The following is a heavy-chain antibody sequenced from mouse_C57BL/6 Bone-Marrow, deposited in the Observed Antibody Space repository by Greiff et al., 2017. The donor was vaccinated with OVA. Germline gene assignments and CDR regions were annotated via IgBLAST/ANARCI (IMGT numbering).Heavy chain of an antibody. V-gene: IGHV1-72*01. D-gene: IGHD1-1*01. CDR2: IDPNSGGT. Sequence: QVQLQQPGAELVKPGASVKLSCKASGYTFTSYWMHWVKQRPGRGLEWNGMIDPNSGGTKYNEKFKSKTTLTVDKPSSTAYMQISSLTSEDSAVYYGGRARNWCCGSPFFDYWGQGTTLTVSS. CDR1: GYTFTSYW. J-gene: IGHJ2*01. CDR3: GRARNWCCGSPFFDY.